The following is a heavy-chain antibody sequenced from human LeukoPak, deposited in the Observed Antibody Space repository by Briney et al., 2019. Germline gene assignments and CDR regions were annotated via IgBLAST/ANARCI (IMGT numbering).Heavy chain of an antibody. CDR3: ARGTLSGTYYFHS. D-gene: IGHD1-26*01. Sequence: VKVSCKTSGATFSTYSIAWVRQAPGQGLEWMGGIIPIFRTPNYAQKFQGRVTLSADESTSTAYMELNSLTSEDTAVYYCARGTLSGTYYFHSWGQGTLVTVSS. CDR2: IIPIFRTP. CDR1: GATFSTYS. J-gene: IGHJ4*02. V-gene: IGHV1-69*13.